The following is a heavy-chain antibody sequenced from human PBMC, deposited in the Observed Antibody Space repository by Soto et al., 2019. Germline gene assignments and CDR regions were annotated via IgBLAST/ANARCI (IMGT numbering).Heavy chain of an antibody. CDR2: FVGNGGNT. D-gene: IGHD2-21*02. V-gene: IGHV3-23*01. J-gene: IGHJ4*02. CDR3: VLSGGLCGRACYEY. CDR1: GFTFSSYA. Sequence: EVRLLQSGGGLVQPGGSLKLSCATSGFTFSSYAMSWVRQAPGKGLEWVSSFVGNGGNTYYADSVKGRFIISRDDSSNTVFLRMNTLRADDTAGYYCVLSGGLCGRACYEYWGQGNLVTGSS.